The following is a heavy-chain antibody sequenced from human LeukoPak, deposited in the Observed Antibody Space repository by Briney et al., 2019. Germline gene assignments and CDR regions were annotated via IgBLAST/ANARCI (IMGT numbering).Heavy chain of an antibody. CDR3: ARFGVASP. D-gene: IGHD3-3*01. V-gene: IGHV3-23*01. J-gene: IGHJ5*02. Sequence: GSLRLSCAASGFILSSYAMSWVRQAPGKGLEWLSAISGSDSSTYYADSVKGRFTISTDNSRNTLYLQMNSLRAEDTAVYYCARFGVASPWGQGTLVTVSS. CDR1: GFILSSYA. CDR2: ISGSDSST.